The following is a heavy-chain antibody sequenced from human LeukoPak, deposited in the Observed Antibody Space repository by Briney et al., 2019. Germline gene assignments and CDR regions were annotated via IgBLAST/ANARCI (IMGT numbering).Heavy chain of an antibody. Sequence: GGSLRLSCAASEFIVSSNYMTWVRQAPGKGLECVSIIYSGGTTYYADSVRGRFTISRDNSKNTLYLQMDRLRVEDTAVYYCARKSDSLMLRGGDCWGQGTLVTVSS. J-gene: IGHJ4*02. V-gene: IGHV3-66*01. CDR1: EFIVSSNY. D-gene: IGHD3-10*01. CDR3: ARKSDSLMLRGGDC. CDR2: IYSGGTT.